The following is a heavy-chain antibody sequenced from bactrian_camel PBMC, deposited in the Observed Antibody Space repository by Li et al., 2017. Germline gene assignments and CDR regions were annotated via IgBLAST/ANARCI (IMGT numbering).Heavy chain of an antibody. CDR2: IAGDGRT. D-gene: IGHD3*01. J-gene: IGHJ4*01. V-gene: IGHV3S53*01. CDR1: GFSYSPN. Sequence: QVQLVESGGASVQTGGSLTLSCVASGFSYSPNMAWFRQAPGKECVGVAAIAGDGRTDYADSVRGRFTISRDNAKNTLYLQLNSLKTEDTAMYYCAQGSRCTDIKCTLDGQGTQVTVS.